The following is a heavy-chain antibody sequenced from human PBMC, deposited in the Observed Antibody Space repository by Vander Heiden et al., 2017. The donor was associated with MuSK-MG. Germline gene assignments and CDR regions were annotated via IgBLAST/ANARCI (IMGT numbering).Heavy chain of an antibody. D-gene: IGHD3-22*01. Sequence: QVQLQQWGAGLLKPSETLSLTCAVSGGSLSDFYWSWIRQSPGKGLEWIGEINDSGSTNYNPSLKSRVTISVDKSKNQFSLRLTSVTAADTAVYYCARDERYFDSSGYYCYYWCQGTLVTVSS. J-gene: IGHJ4*02. CDR3: ARDERYFDSSGYYCYY. CDR2: INDSGST. V-gene: IGHV4-34*01. CDR1: GGSLSDFY.